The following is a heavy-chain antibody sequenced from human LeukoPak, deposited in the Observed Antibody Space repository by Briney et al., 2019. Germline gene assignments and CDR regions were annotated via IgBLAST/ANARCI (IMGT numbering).Heavy chain of an antibody. J-gene: IGHJ6*03. CDR1: GFSISSYE. V-gene: IGHV3-48*03. Sequence: GGSLRLSCAASGFSISSYEMNWVRQAPGKGLEWVSYISSSGSTIYYADSVKGRCTISRDNAKNSLYLQMNSLRAEDTAVYYCARVELAPYYYYMDVWGKGTTVTVSS. D-gene: IGHD1-7*01. CDR2: ISSSGSTI. CDR3: ARVELAPYYYYMDV.